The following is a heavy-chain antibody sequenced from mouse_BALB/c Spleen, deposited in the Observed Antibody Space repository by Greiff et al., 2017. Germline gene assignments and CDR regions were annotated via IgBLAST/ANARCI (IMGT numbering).Heavy chain of an antibody. CDR1: GFSLTSYG. J-gene: IGHJ3*01. CDR3: ARNWGLMWEGNHAWFAN. D-gene: IGHD4-1*01. Sequence: VQLQQSGPGLVQPSQSLSITCTVSGFSLTSYGVHWVRQSPGKGLEWLGVLRSGGSTDYNAAFISRLSISKDNTKSQVLFKMNSLQANDPAIYYCARNWGLMWEGNHAWFANGGQGILGTVTA. CDR2: LRSGGST. V-gene: IGHV2-2*02.